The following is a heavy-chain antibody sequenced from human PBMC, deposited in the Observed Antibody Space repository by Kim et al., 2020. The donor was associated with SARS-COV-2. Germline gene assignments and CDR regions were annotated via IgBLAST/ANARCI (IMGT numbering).Heavy chain of an antibody. D-gene: IGHD2-15*01. Sequence: GGSLRLSCAASGFTFDDYAMHWVRQAPGKGLEWVSGSRWNRGSIGYADSVKGRFTISRDNAKNSLYLQMNSLRAEDTALYYCAKGLSEGYCSGGSCSGLWFVTSGQGTLVTVS. J-gene: IGHJ5*02. CDR3: AKGLSEGYCSGGSCSGLWFVT. V-gene: IGHV3-9*01. CDR2: SRWNRGSI. CDR1: GFTFDDYA.